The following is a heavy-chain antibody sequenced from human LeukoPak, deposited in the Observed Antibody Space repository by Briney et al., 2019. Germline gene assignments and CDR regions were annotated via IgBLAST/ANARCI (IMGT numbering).Heavy chain of an antibody. CDR1: GFTFSSYA. CDR3: AKDRERGWLGHCSSTSCYGSIDY. CDR2: ISGSGGST. J-gene: IGHJ4*02. Sequence: PGGSPRLSCAASGFTFSSYAMSWVRQAPGKGLEWVSAISGSGGSTYYADSVKGRFTISRDNSKNTLYLQMNSLRAEDTAVYYCAKDRERGWLGHCSSTSCYGSIDYWGQGTLVTVSS. D-gene: IGHD2-2*01. V-gene: IGHV3-23*01.